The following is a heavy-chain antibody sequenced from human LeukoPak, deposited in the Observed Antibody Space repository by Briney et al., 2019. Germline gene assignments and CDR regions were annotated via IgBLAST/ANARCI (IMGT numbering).Heavy chain of an antibody. CDR1: GFTFSSYW. D-gene: IGHD5-12*01. CDR2: INSDGSST. J-gene: IGHJ4*02. CDR3: AKSRSGYDIRYYFDY. V-gene: IGHV3-74*01. Sequence: GGSLRLSCAASGFTFSSYWMHWVRQAPGKGLVWVSRINSDGSSTSYADSVKGRFTISRDNAKNTLYLQMNSLRAEDTAVYYCAKSRSGYDIRYYFDYWGQGTLVTVSS.